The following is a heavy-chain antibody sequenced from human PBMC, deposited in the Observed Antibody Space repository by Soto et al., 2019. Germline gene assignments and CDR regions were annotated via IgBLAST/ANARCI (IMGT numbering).Heavy chain of an antibody. V-gene: IGHV3-33*01. CDR1: GFTFSSYG. J-gene: IGHJ6*02. Sequence: GGSLRLSCAASGFTFSSYGMHWVRQAPGKGLEWVAVIWYDGSNKYYADSVKGRFTISRDNSKNTLYLQMNSLRAEDTAVYYCARAGDDYGDYDGTLFWYYYYGMHVSGPGTPVTVYS. D-gene: IGHD4-17*01. CDR3: ARAGDDYGDYDGTLFWYYYYGMHV. CDR2: IWYDGSNK.